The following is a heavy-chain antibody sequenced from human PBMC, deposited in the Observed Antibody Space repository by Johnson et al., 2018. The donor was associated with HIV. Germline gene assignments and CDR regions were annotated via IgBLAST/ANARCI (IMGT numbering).Heavy chain of an antibody. Sequence: QVQLVESGGGVVQPGRSVRLSCAASGLSFSSYGMEWVRQAPGKGLEWVAVISYDGSNKYYADSVKGRFTISRDNSKNTLYLQMNRLRAEDTAVYYCAREGLYGFDIWGQGTMVTVSS. V-gene: IGHV3-30*19. CDR2: ISYDGSNK. CDR1: GLSFSSYG. J-gene: IGHJ3*02. CDR3: AREGLYGFDI.